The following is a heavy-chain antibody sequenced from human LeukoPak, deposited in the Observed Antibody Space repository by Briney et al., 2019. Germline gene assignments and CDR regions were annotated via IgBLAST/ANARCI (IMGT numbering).Heavy chain of an antibody. D-gene: IGHD3-22*01. CDR2: IYYSGST. V-gene: IGHV4-59*08. CDR3: ARHERDSSGRSWFDP. CDR1: GSSISSYY. Sequence: SETLSLTCTVSGSSISSYYWSWIRQPPGKGLEWIGYIYYSGSTNYNPSLKSRVTISVDTSKNQFSLKLSSVTAADTAVYYCARHERDSSGRSWFDPWGQGTLVTVSS. J-gene: IGHJ5*02.